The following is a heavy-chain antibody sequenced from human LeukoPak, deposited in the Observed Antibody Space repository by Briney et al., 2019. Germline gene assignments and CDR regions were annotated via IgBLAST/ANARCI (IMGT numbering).Heavy chain of an antibody. D-gene: IGHD6-6*01. CDR1: GFTYTKHA. CDR2: ISYDGSNK. V-gene: IGHV3-30*04. CDR3: ARTLIEYSVSSCYFDY. Sequence: GRSLRLSCAASGFTYTKHAMHWVRQAPGKGLEWVAVISYDGSNKKYADSVKGRFTISRDNSKNTLYLQMNSLRAEDTAVYYCARTLIEYSVSSCYFDYWGQGTLVTVSS. J-gene: IGHJ4*02.